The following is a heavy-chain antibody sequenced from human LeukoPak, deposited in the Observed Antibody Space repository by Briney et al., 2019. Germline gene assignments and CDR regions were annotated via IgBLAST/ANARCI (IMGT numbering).Heavy chain of an antibody. V-gene: IGHV3-9*01. CDR2: ISWNSGGI. D-gene: IGHD3-9*01. CDR1: GFTFDDYA. J-gene: IGHJ4*02. CDR3: AKDIGYDILTNFDY. Sequence: GGSLRLSCAASGFTFDDYAMHWVRQAPGKGLEWVSGISWNSGGIGYADSVKGRFTISRDNAKNSLYLQMNSLRAEDTALYYCAKDIGYDILTNFDYWGQGTLVTVSS.